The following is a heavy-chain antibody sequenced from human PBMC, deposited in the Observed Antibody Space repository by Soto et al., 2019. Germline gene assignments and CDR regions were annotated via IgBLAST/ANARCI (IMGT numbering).Heavy chain of an antibody. CDR2: ISPGSGNI. Sequence: ASVKVSCKTSGYTFVSYGINWVRQAPGQGLEWMGWISPGSGNIIYAQKFQGRVTLTTDTSTSTVFMNLRSLRFDDTAVYYCATDLMYTSSPDSWLDPWGQGTLVTVYS. D-gene: IGHD2-2*01. V-gene: IGHV1-18*01. CDR3: ATDLMYTSSPDSWLDP. CDR1: GYTFVSYG. J-gene: IGHJ5*02.